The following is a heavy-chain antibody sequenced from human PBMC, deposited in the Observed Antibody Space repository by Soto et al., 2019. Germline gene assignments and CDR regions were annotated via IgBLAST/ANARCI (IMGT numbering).Heavy chain of an antibody. D-gene: IGHD2-15*01. V-gene: IGHV4-4*02. Sequence: SETLSLTCAVSSGSISSSNWWSWVRQPPGKGLEWIGEIYHSGSTNYNPYLKSRVTISVDKSKNQFSLKLSSVTAADTAVYYCAREDSSSCLSCSGGSEPYYYYYMDVWGKGTTVTVSS. CDR2: IYHSGST. CDR3: AREDSSSCLSCSGGSEPYYYYYMDV. CDR1: SGSISSSNW. J-gene: IGHJ6*03.